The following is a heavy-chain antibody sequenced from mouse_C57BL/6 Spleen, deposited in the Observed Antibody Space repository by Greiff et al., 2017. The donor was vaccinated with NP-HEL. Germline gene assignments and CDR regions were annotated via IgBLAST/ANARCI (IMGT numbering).Heavy chain of an antibody. CDR2: IDPSDSYT. Sequence: QVQLQQPGAELVKPGASVKLSCKASGYTFTSYWMQWVKQRPGQGLEWIGEIDPSDSYTNYNQKFKGKATLTVDTSSSTAYMQLSSLTSEDSAVYYCARFHYSNPIWYFDYWGQGTTLTVSS. V-gene: IGHV1-50*01. CDR1: GYTFTSYW. J-gene: IGHJ2*01. D-gene: IGHD2-5*01. CDR3: ARFHYSNPIWYFDY.